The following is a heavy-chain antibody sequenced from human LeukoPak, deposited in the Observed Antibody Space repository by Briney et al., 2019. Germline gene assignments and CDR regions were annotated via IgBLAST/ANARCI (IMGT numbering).Heavy chain of an antibody. CDR2: ISYDGSNK. D-gene: IGHD3-9*01. Sequence: GGSLRLSCAASGFTFSSYAMHWVRQAPGKGLEWVAVISYDGSNKYYAGSVKGRFTISGDNSKNTLYLQMNSLRAEDTAVYFCARADTSDILTGYSDYWGQGTLVTVSS. CDR3: ARADTSDILTGYSDY. J-gene: IGHJ4*02. CDR1: GFTFSSYA. V-gene: IGHV3-30*04.